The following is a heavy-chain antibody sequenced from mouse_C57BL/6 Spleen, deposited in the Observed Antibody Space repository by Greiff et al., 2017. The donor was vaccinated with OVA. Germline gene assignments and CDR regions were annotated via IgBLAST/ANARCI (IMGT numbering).Heavy chain of an antibody. Sequence: VQLQQPGAELVKPGASVKLSCKASGYTFISYWMHWVKQRPGQGLEWLGMIHPSSGSTNYNEKFKGKATLTVDKSSSTAYMQLSSLTSEDSAVYYCARGLLDYYYAMDYWGQGTSVTVSS. V-gene: IGHV1-64*01. CDR1: GYTFISYW. CDR2: IHPSSGST. J-gene: IGHJ4*01. CDR3: ARGLLDYYYAMDY. D-gene: IGHD2-3*01.